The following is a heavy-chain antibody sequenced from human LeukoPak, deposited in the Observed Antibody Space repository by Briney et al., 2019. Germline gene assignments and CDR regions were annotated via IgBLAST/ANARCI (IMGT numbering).Heavy chain of an antibody. CDR3: ALVRGGREGEFDY. CDR1: GFTFSSYW. J-gene: IGHJ4*02. D-gene: IGHD3-10*01. Sequence: GGSLRLSCAASGFTFSSYWMYWVRQAPGKGLVWVSHINSDGSSTNYADSVKGRLTISRDNARNTLYLQMNSLRAEDTAVYYCALVRGGREGEFDYWGQGTLVAVSS. V-gene: IGHV3-74*01. CDR2: INSDGSST.